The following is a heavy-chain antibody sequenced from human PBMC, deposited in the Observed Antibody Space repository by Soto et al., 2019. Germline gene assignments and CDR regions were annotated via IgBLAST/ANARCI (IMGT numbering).Heavy chain of an antibody. CDR2: ISDNGGAT. CDR1: GFTFSSYD. Sequence: GGSLRLSCTASGFTFSSYDMSWGRQAPGKGLEWVSVISDNGGATYYVDSVKGRFTISRDNSTNILYLQMNSLRVEDTAVYYCTKRLGSTATTYGDSWGQGTLVTVSS. J-gene: IGHJ4*02. D-gene: IGHD1-1*01. CDR3: TKRLGSTATTYGDS. V-gene: IGHV3-23*01.